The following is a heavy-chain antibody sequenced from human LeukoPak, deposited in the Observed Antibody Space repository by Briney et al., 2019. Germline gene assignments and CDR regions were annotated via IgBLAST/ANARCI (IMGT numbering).Heavy chain of an antibody. CDR2: ISWNSGSI. CDR3: ARDKLLMVYAIPYYYYGMDV. Sequence: GRSLRLSCAASGFTFDDYAMHWVRQAPGKGLEWVSGISWNSGSIGYADSVKGRFTISRDNAKNSLYLQMNSLRAEDTAVYYCARDKLLMVYAIPYYYYGMDVWGQGTTVTVSS. D-gene: IGHD2-8*01. V-gene: IGHV3-9*01. J-gene: IGHJ6*02. CDR1: GFTFDDYA.